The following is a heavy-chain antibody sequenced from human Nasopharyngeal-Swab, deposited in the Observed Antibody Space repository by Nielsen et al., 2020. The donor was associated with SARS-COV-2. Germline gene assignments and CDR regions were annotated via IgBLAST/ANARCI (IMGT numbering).Heavy chain of an antibody. D-gene: IGHD3-22*01. CDR3: AKIGTGSSGYRYFDY. J-gene: IGHJ4*02. Sequence: GGSLRLSCAASGFTFADYAMHWVRQAPGKGLDWVSGISWNSGSIGYADSVKGRFTISRDNAKNSLYLQMNSLRAEDTALYYCAKIGTGSSGYRYFDYWGQGTLVTVSS. CDR1: GFTFADYA. V-gene: IGHV3-9*01. CDR2: ISWNSGSI.